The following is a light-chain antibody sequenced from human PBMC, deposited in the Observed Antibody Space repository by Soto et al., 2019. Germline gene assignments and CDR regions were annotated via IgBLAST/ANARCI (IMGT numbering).Light chain of an antibody. V-gene: IGKV3-15*01. Sequence: EVVMTHSPATLSVSPGERVTFSCRASQSVTTNLAWYQHKPGQSPRLLISDASTGASGIPPRFSGTGSGTDLAVTIDRLQSADFAVYYCQQYDRWLVTVGGRTKVDIK. CDR3: QQYDRWLVT. CDR2: DAS. CDR1: QSVTTN. J-gene: IGKJ4*01.